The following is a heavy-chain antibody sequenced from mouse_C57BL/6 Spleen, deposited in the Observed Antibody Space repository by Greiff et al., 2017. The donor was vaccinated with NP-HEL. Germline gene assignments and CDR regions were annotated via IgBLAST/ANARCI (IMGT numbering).Heavy chain of an antibody. J-gene: IGHJ3*01. CDR1: GYAFSSSW. V-gene: IGHV1-82*01. Sequence: VQLQQSGPELVKPGASVKISCKASGYAFSSSWMNWVKQRPGKGLEWIGRIYPGDGDTNYNGKFKGKATLTADKSSSTAYMQLSSLTSEDSAVYFCARRGSFAYWGQGTLVTVSA. CDR2: IYPGDGDT. CDR3: ARRGSFAY.